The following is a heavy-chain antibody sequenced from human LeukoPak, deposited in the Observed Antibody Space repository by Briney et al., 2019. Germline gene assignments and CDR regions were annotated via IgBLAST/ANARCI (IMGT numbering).Heavy chain of an antibody. Sequence: PSETLSLTCTVSCYSISSGYYWGWIRQPPGKGLEWIGSIYHSGSTYYNPSLKSRVTISVDTSKNQFSLKLSSVTAADTAVYYCARDDGGYKGKNWFDPWGQGTLVTVSS. V-gene: IGHV4-38-2*02. CDR3: ARDDGGYKGKNWFDP. CDR1: CYSISSGYY. CDR2: IYHSGST. D-gene: IGHD5-24*01. J-gene: IGHJ5*02.